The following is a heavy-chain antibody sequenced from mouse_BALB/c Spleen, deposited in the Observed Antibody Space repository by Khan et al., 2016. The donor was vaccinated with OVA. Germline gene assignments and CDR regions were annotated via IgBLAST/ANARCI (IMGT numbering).Heavy chain of an antibody. CDR2: IDPFNGGT. Sequence: MQLEESGPELMKPGASVKISCKASGYSFTSYYMHWVKQSHGKSLEWIGYIDPFNGGTSYNQKFKGKATLTVDKSSSTAYMHLSILTSEDSAVYYCASSDGYFAYWGHGTTPTVSS. J-gene: IGHJ2*01. CDR1: GYSFTSYY. CDR3: ASSDGYFAY. V-gene: IGHV1S135*01.